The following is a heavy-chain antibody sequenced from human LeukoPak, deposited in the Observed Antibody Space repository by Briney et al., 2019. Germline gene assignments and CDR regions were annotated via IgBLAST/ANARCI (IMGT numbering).Heavy chain of an antibody. V-gene: IGHV3-53*04. Sequence: GGSLRLSCAASGFTFSSNYMSWVRQAPGKGLEWGSVIYSGGSTYYADSVKGRFTISRHNSKNTLYLQMNSLRAEDTAVYYCARATAAGTDYYYGMDVWGQGTTVTVSS. CDR1: GFTFSSNY. CDR3: ARATAAGTDYYYGMDV. CDR2: IYSGGST. J-gene: IGHJ6*02. D-gene: IGHD6-13*01.